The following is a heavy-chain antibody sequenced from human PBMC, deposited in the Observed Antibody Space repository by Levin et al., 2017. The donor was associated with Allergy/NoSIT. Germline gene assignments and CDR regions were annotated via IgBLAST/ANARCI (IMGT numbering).Heavy chain of an antibody. Sequence: GGSLRLSCEASGFIFSRFGMHWVRQVPGKGLEWVAVISYDGTDKYYADSIKGRFTISRDNSRNTVFLQMNSLRLDDTAVYYCAKDLLGDYDVHWGQGTLVTVSS. CDR2: ISYDGTDK. CDR1: GFIFSRFG. V-gene: IGHV3-30*18. CDR3: AKDLLGDYDVH. D-gene: IGHD4-17*01. J-gene: IGHJ4*02.